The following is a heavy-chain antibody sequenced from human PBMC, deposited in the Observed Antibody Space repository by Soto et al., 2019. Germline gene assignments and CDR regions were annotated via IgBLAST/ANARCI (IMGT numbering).Heavy chain of an antibody. V-gene: IGHV4-61*05. Sequence: SETLSLTCTFSGGSISSSSYYWGWIRQPPGKGLEWIGYIYYSGSTNYNPSLKSRVTISVDTSKNQFSLKLSSVTAADTAVYYCARVMVVRGVKLYYYYYYMDVWGKGTTVTV. J-gene: IGHJ6*03. CDR3: ARVMVVRGVKLYYYYYYMDV. CDR2: IYYSGST. CDR1: GGSISSSSYY. D-gene: IGHD3-10*01.